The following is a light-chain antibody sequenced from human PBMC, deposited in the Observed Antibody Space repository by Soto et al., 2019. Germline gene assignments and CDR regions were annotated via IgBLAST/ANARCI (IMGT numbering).Light chain of an antibody. CDR1: QNIATY. J-gene: IGKJ2*01. CDR2: AAS. CDR3: QQRYSMPYT. Sequence: DVQMTQSPSSLSASVGDRVTITCRTSQNIATYLNWYQHKPGRAPNLLIYAASSLQSGVPSRFSSSGSGTDFTLTISSLQPEDFATYYCQQRYSMPYTFGQGTRLEIK. V-gene: IGKV1-39*01.